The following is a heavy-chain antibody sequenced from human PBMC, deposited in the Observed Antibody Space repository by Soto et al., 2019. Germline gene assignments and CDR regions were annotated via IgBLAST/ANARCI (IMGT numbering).Heavy chain of an antibody. CDR2: ISGSGGST. V-gene: IGHV3-23*01. D-gene: IGHD6-13*01. CDR1: GFTFSSYV. J-gene: IGHJ4*02. CDR3: AKNVGVSSSQGWGCLDY. Sequence: EVQLLESGGGLVQSGGSLRLSCAASGFTFSSYVMSWVRQAPGKGLEWVSSISGSGGSTYYADSVKGRFTISRDNSKNPVYLQMNSLSAEDTAVYYWAKNVGVSSSQGWGCLDYWGQGTLVTVSS.